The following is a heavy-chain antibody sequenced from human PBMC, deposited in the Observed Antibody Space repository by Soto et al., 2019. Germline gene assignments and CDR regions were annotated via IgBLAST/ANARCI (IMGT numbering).Heavy chain of an antibody. J-gene: IGHJ4*02. Sequence: PGESLKISCQASGYTFTKNWIGWVRQMPWKGLEWMGFIYPDDSDTRYSPSFRGQVTISADRSINTAYLQWSGLKASDSAMYYCARLSSCSNGVCYKFDYWGPGTLVTVSS. CDR3: ARLSSCSNGVCYKFDY. CDR2: IYPDDSDT. CDR1: GYTFTKNW. V-gene: IGHV5-51*01. D-gene: IGHD2-8*01.